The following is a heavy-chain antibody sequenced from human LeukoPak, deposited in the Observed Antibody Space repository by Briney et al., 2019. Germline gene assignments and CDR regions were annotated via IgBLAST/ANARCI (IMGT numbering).Heavy chain of an antibody. Sequence: GGSLRLSCAASGFTFSSYWMSWVRQAPGKGLEWVANIKQDGSEKHYVDSVKGRFTISRDNAKNSLYLQMNSLRAEDTAVYYCARKGTGYYYYYYMDVWGKGTTVTVSS. D-gene: IGHD1-1*01. CDR2: IKQDGSEK. J-gene: IGHJ6*03. V-gene: IGHV3-7*01. CDR1: GFTFSSYW. CDR3: ARKGTGYYYYYYMDV.